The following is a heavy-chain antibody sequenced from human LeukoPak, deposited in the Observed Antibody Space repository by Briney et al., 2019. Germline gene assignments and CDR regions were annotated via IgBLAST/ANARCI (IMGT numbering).Heavy chain of an antibody. CDR2: INHSGST. V-gene: IGHV4-34*01. CDR3: ARGGYGDYLDAFDI. Sequence: SETLSLTCTVSGGSISSYYWSWIRQPPGKGLEWIGEINHSGSTNYNPSLKSRVTISVDTSKNQFSLKLSSVTAADTAVYYCARGGYGDYLDAFDIWGQGTMVTVSS. CDR1: GGSISSYY. J-gene: IGHJ3*02. D-gene: IGHD4-17*01.